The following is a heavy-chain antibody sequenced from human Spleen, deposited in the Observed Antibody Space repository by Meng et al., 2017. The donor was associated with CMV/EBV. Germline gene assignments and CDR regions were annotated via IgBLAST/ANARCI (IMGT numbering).Heavy chain of an antibody. J-gene: IGHJ4*02. CDR3: ARVRVDGSGSYYTQRPAGPDY. CDR2: IYYSGST. V-gene: IGHV4-34*02. D-gene: IGHD3-10*01. CDR1: GGSFMGYY. Sequence: VTLSEWGAGLLKPSGTLALTCSVYGGSFMGYYWSLFRQPPGKGLEWIGSIYYSGSTYYNPSLKSRVTISVDTSKNQFSLKLSSVTAADTAVYYCARVRVDGSGSYYTQRPAGPDYWGQGTLVTVSS.